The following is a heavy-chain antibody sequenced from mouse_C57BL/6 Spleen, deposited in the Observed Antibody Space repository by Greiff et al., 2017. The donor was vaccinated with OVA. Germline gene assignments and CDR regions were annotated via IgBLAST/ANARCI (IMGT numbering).Heavy chain of an antibody. CDR1: GFTFSNYW. J-gene: IGHJ3*01. CDR2: IRLKSDNYAT. CDR3: TGPYYGSPWFAY. D-gene: IGHD1-1*01. V-gene: IGHV6-3*01. Sequence: EVKVEESGGGLVQPGGSMKLSCVASGFTFSNYWMNWVRQSPEKGLEWVAQIRLKSDNYATHYAESVKGRFTISRDDSKSSVYLQMNNLRAEDTGIYYCTGPYYGSPWFAYWGQGTLVTVSA.